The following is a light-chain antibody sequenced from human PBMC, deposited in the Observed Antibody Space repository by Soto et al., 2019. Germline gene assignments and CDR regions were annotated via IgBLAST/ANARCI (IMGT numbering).Light chain of an antibody. CDR2: GAS. J-gene: IGKJ4*01. CDR3: HQYNSWPLA. CDR1: QSVRSN. Sequence: EIVVTQSPATLSVSPGDRVTLSCRASQSVRSNSAWYQQKPGQAPRLLIYGASIRATGIPARFSGSGYGTEFTLTISSLQSEDFAVHYCHQYNSWPLAFGGGTKVDI. V-gene: IGKV3-15*01.